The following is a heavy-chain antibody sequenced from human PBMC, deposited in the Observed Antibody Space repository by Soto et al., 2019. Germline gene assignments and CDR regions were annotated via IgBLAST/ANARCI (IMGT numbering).Heavy chain of an antibody. V-gene: IGHV1-69*02. CDR3: ARAPNIVVVPAALGYFDY. D-gene: IGHD2-2*01. CDR1: GGTFSSYT. Sequence: QAQLVQSGAEVKKPGSSVKVSCKASGGTFSSYTISWVRQAPGQGLEWMGRIIPILGIANYAQKFQGRVTITEDKPTSRAYMERSSLRSEDTAVYYCARAPNIVVVPAALGYFDYWGQGTLVTVSS. J-gene: IGHJ4*02. CDR2: IIPILGIA.